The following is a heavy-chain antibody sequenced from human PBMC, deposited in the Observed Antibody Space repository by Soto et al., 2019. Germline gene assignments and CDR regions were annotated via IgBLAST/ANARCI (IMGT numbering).Heavy chain of an antibody. CDR3: AKSEIRVHFDY. D-gene: IGHD3-3*02. J-gene: IGHJ4*02. CDR2: ISYSGSA. Sequence: SETLSLTCTVSGGSVSSGGYYWSWIRQPPWKGLEWIAYISYSGSAKYNPSLKSRVSISVDTSKSQFSLKLSSVTAADTAVYYCAKSEIRVHFDYWGQGXLVTVYS. CDR1: GGSVSSGGYY. V-gene: IGHV4-61*08.